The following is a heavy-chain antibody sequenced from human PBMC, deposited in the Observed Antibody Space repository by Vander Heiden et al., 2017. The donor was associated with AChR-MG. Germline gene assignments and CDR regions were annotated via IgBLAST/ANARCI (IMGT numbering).Heavy chain of an antibody. V-gene: IGHV1-69*01. Sequence: VQLVQSGAEVKKPGSSVKLSCKASGGTFSTYAISWVRQAPGQGLEWMGGIIPIFSKVNYAQKFQGRVTITADESTSTAYMELSSLRSEDTAVYYCARVLWFRTDYYYGMDVWGQGTTVTVSS. CDR2: IIPIFSKV. J-gene: IGHJ6*02. CDR3: ARVLWFRTDYYYGMDV. CDR1: GGTFSTYA. D-gene: IGHD3-10*01.